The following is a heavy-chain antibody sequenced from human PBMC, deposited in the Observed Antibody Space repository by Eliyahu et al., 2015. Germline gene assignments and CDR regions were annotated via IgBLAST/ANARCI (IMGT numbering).Heavy chain of an antibody. D-gene: IGHD6-6*01. CDR1: GFTFSPYS. CDR2: ISSSSSYI. J-gene: IGHJ6*02. CDR3: ARNEYSSYGMGV. V-gene: IGHV3-21*01. Sequence: EVQLVESGGGLVKPGGSLRLSCAASGFTFSPYSMNWVRQAPGXGLEWVSSISSSSSYIYYADSVKGRFTISRDNAKNSLYLQMNSLRAEDTAVYYCARNEYSSYGMGVWGQGTTVTVSS.